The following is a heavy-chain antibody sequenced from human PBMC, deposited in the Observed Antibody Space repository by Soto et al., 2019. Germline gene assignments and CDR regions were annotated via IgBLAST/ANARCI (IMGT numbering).Heavy chain of an antibody. J-gene: IGHJ3*02. D-gene: IGHD3-10*01. CDR1: GFTFSSYA. V-gene: IGHV3-23*01. CDR2: ISGSGGST. CDR3: ASVKSRYGSGSFDAFDI. Sequence: GGSLRLSCAASGFTFSSYAMSWVRQAPGKGLEWVSAISGSGGSTYYADSVKGRFTISRDNSKNTLYLQMNSLRAEDTAVYYCASVKSRYGSGSFDAFDIWGQGTMGNGSS.